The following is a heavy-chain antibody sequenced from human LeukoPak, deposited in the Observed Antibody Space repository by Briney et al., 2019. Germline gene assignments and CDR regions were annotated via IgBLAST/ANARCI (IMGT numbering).Heavy chain of an antibody. CDR3: ARVGDLANLDY. J-gene: IGHJ4*02. CDR1: GYTFTSYD. D-gene: IGHD3-16*01. V-gene: IGHV1-8*03. CDR2: MNPNSGNT. Sequence: ASVKVSCKASGYTFTSYDINWVRQATGQGLEWMGWMNPNSGNTGYAQKFRGRVTITRNTSISTAYMELSSLRSEDTAVYYCARVGDLANLDYWGQGTLVTVSS.